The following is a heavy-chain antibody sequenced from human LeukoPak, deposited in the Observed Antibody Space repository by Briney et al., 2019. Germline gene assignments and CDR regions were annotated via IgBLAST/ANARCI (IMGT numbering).Heavy chain of an antibody. Sequence: GGSLRLSCVASGFDVKDNFMIWVRQAPGQGLEWISIIYASGGAYHAESVKGRFSAFRDTSKNTIFLQMNNLRAGDTAMYYCVRRHDYWGQGTLVTVSS. J-gene: IGHJ4*02. CDR2: IYASGGA. CDR1: GFDVKDNF. CDR3: VRRHDY. V-gene: IGHV3-53*01.